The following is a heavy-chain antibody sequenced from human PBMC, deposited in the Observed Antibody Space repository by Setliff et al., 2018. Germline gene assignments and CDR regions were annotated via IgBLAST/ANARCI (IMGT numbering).Heavy chain of an antibody. CDR3: ARVAKRNVVVVVAATPVY. V-gene: IGHV1-46*01. Sequence: ASVKVSCKASGYTFTSYYMHWVRQAPGQGLEWMGIINPSGGSTSYAQKFQGRVTMTRDTSTSTVYMELSSLRSEDTAVYYCARVAKRNVVVVVAATPVYWGQGTLVTVSS. D-gene: IGHD2-15*01. CDR1: GYTFTSYY. CDR2: INPSGGST. J-gene: IGHJ4*02.